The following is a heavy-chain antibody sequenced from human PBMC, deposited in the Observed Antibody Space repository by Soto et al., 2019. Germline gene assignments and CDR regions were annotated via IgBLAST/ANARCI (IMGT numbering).Heavy chain of an antibody. CDR1: DGSSSSSSYY. D-gene: IGHD5-18*01. CDR2: IYYSGTT. CDR3: ARHGVSWDTAMPANWFDP. J-gene: IGHJ5*02. V-gene: IGHV4-39*01. Sequence: PSETLSLTCTVSDGSSSSSSYYWGWIRQPPGKVLEWIGSIYYSGTTYYNPSLKSRVTIPVETSKNQSSLKLSSVTAADTAVYYCARHGVSWDTAMPANWFDPWGKGTLVTVSS.